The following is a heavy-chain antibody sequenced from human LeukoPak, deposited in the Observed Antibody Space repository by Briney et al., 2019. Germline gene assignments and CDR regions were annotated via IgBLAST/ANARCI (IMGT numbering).Heavy chain of an antibody. Sequence: GGSLRLSCAASGFTFSSYGMHWVRQAPGKGLEWVAVISYDGSNKYYADSVKGRFTISRDNSKNTLYLQMNSLRAEDTAVYYCAKGHYYGSGSLDYWGQGTLVTVSS. CDR3: AKGHYYGSGSLDY. CDR2: ISYDGSNK. CDR1: GFTFSSYG. D-gene: IGHD3-10*01. J-gene: IGHJ4*02. V-gene: IGHV3-30*18.